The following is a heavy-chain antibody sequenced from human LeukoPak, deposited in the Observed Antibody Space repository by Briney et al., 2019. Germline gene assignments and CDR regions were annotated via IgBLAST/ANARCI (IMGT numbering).Heavy chain of an antibody. V-gene: IGHV3-48*02. CDR2: ISSGSSTI. CDR1: GFTFRTYS. Sequence: GGSLRLSCAASGFTFRTYSMNWVRQAQGKGLEWVAYISSGSSTIYYADSVKGRFTISRDNAKNSLYLQMNSLRDEDTAVYYCARYYHGTDYWGQGTLVTVSS. CDR3: ARYYHGTDY. D-gene: IGHD3-3*02. J-gene: IGHJ4*02.